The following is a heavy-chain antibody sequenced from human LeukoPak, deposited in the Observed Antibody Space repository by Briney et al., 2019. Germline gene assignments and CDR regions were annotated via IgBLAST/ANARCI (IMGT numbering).Heavy chain of an antibody. V-gene: IGHV4-31*03. J-gene: IGHJ5*02. CDR3: ARERHRNWFDP. D-gene: IGHD1-14*01. Sequence: PSETLSLTCTVSGGSISSGGYYWSWIRQHPGKGLEWIGYIYYSGSTYYNPSLKGRVTISVDTSKNQFSLKLSSVTAADTAVYYCARERHRNWFDPWGQGTLVTVSS. CDR1: GGSISSGGYY. CDR2: IYYSGST.